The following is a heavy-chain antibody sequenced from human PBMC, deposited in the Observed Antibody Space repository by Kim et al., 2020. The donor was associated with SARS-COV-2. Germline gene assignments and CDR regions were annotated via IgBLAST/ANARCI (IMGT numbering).Heavy chain of an antibody. CDR1: GGSISSGGYY. J-gene: IGHJ5*02. Sequence: SETLSLTCTVSGGSISSGGYYWSWIRQHPGKGLEWIGYIYYSGSTYYNQSLKSRVTISVDTSKNQFSLKLSSVTAADTAVYYCARVLRYFDWLPNWFDPWGQGTLVTVSS. V-gene: IGHV4-31*03. CDR3: ARVLRYFDWLPNWFDP. CDR2: IYYSGST. D-gene: IGHD3-9*01.